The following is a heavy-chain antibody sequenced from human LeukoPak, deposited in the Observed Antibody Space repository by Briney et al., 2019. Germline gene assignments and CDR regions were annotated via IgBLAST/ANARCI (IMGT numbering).Heavy chain of an antibody. J-gene: IGHJ4*02. CDR2: ISYDGSNK. Sequence: GRSLRLSCAASGFTFSSYAMHWVRQAPGKGLEWVAVISYDGSNKYYADSVKGRFTISRDNSKNTLYLQMNSLRAEDTAVYYCARERELRPPYFDYWGQGTLVTVSS. CDR3: ARERELRPPYFDY. D-gene: IGHD1-26*01. V-gene: IGHV3-30-3*01. CDR1: GFTFSSYA.